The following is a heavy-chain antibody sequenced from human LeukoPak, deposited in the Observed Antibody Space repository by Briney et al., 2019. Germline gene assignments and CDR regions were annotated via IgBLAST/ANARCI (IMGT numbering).Heavy chain of an antibody. Sequence: GGSLRLSCAASGFTFSSYTMNWVRQAPGKGLEWVSSIISSNYIYYADSVKGRFTISRDDAENSLYLQMNSLRAEDTAVYYCARGNSGLDYWGQGTLVTVSS. CDR1: GFTFSSYT. V-gene: IGHV3-21*01. J-gene: IGHJ4*02. CDR2: IISSNYI. D-gene: IGHD1-26*01. CDR3: ARGNSGLDY.